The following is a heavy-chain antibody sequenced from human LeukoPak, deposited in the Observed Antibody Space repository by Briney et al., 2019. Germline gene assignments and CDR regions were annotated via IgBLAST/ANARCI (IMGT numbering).Heavy chain of an antibody. Sequence: GGSLRLSCAASGFTFSTYSMNWVRQAPGKGLEWVSSISSSSSYIFYADSVKGRFTISRDNAKNSLYLQMDSLRAEDTAVYYCARSGSSSSFDYWGQGTLVTVSS. CDR1: GFTFSTYS. CDR3: ARSGSSSSFDY. D-gene: IGHD6-6*01. J-gene: IGHJ4*02. V-gene: IGHV3-21*01. CDR2: ISSSSSYI.